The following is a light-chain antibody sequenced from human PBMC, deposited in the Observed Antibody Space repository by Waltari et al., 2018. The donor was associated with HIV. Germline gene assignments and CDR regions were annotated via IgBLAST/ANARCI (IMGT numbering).Light chain of an antibody. CDR2: RND. Sequence: SVVTQPPSASGTPGQRVTISCSGNTSNIGSNYVFWSQHLPGPAPKLLIHRNDQRPSGVPDRFPGSTSGTSASLAISGLRSEDEADYYCVTWDDSLRGVVFGGGTKVAVL. CDR1: TSNIGSNY. V-gene: IGLV1-47*01. CDR3: VTWDDSLRGVV. J-gene: IGLJ2*01.